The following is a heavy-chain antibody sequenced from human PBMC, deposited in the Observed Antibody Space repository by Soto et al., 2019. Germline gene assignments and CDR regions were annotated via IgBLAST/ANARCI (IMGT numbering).Heavy chain of an antibody. CDR3: ARDSSRYYDFWSGSLSYYYYMDV. V-gene: IGHV1-18*01. CDR2: ISAYNGNT. D-gene: IGHD3-3*01. CDR1: GYTFTIYG. J-gene: IGHJ6*03. Sequence: GASVKVSCTASGYTFTIYGISWVRQAPGQGLEWMGWISAYNGNTNYAQKLQGRVTMTTDTSTSTAYMELRSLRSDDTAVYYCARDSSRYYDFWSGSLSYYYYMDVWGKGTTVTVSS.